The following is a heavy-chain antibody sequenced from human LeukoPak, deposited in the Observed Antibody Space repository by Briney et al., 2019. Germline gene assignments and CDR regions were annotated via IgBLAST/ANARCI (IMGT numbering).Heavy chain of an antibody. J-gene: IGHJ4*02. CDR2: IYYSGST. Sequence: SETLSLTCTVSGGSISSSSYYWGWIRQPPGKGLEWIGSIYYSGSTYYNPSLKSRVTISVDTSKNQFSLKLSSVTAADTAVYYCACFLNCGGDCYTFDYWGQGTLVTVSS. V-gene: IGHV4-39*01. D-gene: IGHD2-21*01. CDR1: GGSISSSSYY. CDR3: ACFLNCGGDCYTFDY.